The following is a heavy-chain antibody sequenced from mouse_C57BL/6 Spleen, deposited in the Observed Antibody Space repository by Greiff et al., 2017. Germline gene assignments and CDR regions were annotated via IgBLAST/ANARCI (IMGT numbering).Heavy chain of an antibody. Sequence: EVKLVESGGDLVKPGGSLKLSCAASGFTFSSYGMSWVRQTPDKRLEWVATISSGGDYTYYPDSVKGRFTISRDNAKNTLYLKMSSLKSEDTAMYYCARRDDYDYAMDYWGQGTSVTVSS. CDR2: ISSGGDYT. CDR3: ARRDDYDYAMDY. CDR1: GFTFSSYG. D-gene: IGHD2-4*01. V-gene: IGHV5-6*02. J-gene: IGHJ4*01.